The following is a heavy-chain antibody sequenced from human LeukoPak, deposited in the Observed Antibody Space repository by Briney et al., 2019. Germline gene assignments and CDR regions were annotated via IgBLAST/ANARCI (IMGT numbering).Heavy chain of an antibody. V-gene: IGHV3-23*01. CDR3: ARDRWQQTDSYYYGMDV. D-gene: IGHD6-13*01. CDR2: ITTSDGNT. J-gene: IGHJ6*02. Sequence: GGSLRLSCAASGFTFSSYTMSWVRQAPGKGLEWVSTITTSDGNTYYADSVKGRFTVSRDNSKNTLFLQMNSLRAEDTAVYYCARDRWQQTDSYYYGMDVWGQGTTVTVSS. CDR1: GFTFSSYT.